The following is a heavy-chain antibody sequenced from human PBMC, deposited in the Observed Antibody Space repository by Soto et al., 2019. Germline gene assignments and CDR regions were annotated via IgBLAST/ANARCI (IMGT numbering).Heavy chain of an antibody. J-gene: IGHJ4*01. Sequence: GESLKISCKGSGYNFNVYWIAWVRHMPGQGLEWMGITHPGDSDIRYSPSFQGQVTISVDKSINTAYLQWSSLKASDTAMYYCARQDGLGIYYFDYWGRGTLVTVSS. V-gene: IGHV5-51*01. CDR2: THPGDSDI. CDR1: GYNFNVYW. D-gene: IGHD3-10*01. CDR3: ARQDGLGIYYFDY.